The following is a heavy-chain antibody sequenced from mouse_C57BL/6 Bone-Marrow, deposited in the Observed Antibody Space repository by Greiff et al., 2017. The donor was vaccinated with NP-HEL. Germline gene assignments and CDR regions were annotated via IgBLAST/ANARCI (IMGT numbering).Heavy chain of an antibody. Sequence: EVQGVESGGGLVQPGGSLSLSCAASGFTFTDYYMSWVRPPPGQALEWLGFIRNKANGYTTEYSASVKGRFTISRDNSQSILYLQMNALRAEDSATYDCARSSYYDYADDPFYAMDYWGQGSSVTVSS. J-gene: IGHJ4*01. CDR3: ARSSYYDYADDPFYAMDY. V-gene: IGHV7-3*01. D-gene: IGHD2-4*01. CDR2: IRNKANGYTT. CDR1: GFTFTDYY.